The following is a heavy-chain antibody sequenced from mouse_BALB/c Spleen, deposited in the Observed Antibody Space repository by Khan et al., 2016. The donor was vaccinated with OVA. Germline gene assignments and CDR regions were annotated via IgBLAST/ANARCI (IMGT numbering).Heavy chain of an antibody. V-gene: IGHV1S81*02. CDR2: TNPTNGRT. J-gene: IGHJ2*01. D-gene: IGHD1-1*01. CDR1: GYTFTSYW. CDR3: ARIKNIVATYFDY. Sequence: VQLQQSGAELVKAGASVKMSCKASGYTFTSYWMHWVKQRLGQGLEGFAETNPTNGRTYYNEKFKSKATLTVDKSSSTAYMLLSGPTFEDSAVYYCARIKNIVATYFDYWGQGTTLTVSS.